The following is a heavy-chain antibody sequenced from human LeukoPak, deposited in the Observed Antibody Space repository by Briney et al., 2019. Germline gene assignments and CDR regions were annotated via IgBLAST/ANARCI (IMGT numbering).Heavy chain of an antibody. CDR2: ISYSGTT. CDR1: GVSITTYY. Sequence: PSETLSLTCTVSGVSITTYYWSWIRQPPGKGLEWIGFISYSGTTSHSPSLKSRVTMSVDAPKNQFSLKLSSVTAADTAVYYCATSYPSGSYGNLDSWGQGTLVSVSS. J-gene: IGHJ4*02. V-gene: IGHV4-59*01. D-gene: IGHD3-10*01. CDR3: ATSYPSGSYGNLDS.